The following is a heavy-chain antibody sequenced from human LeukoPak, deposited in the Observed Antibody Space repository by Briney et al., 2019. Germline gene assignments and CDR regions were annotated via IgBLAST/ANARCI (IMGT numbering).Heavy chain of an antibody. J-gene: IGHJ4*02. CDR3: ARDPAGSSGWYPYYFDY. CDR2: ISNDGSHE. Sequence: GGSLRLSCAASGFTFSNYGIHWVRQAPGKGLEWVAAISNDGSHESYADSMKGRFTISRDNSKNSLYLQMNSLRAEDTAVYYCARDPAGSSGWYPYYFDYWGQGTLVTVSS. CDR1: GFTFSNYG. V-gene: IGHV3-30*03. D-gene: IGHD6-19*01.